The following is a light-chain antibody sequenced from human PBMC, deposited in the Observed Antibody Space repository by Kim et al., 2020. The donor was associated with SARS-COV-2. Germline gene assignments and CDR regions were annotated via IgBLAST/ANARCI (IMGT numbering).Light chain of an antibody. Sequence: QLVLTQSPSASASLGASVKLTCTLSSGLSSYSIAWHQQQPEKGPRYLMKLNSDGSHSKGDGIPDRFSGSSSGAERHLTISSLQSDDEADYYCQTWGTGTVVFGGGTQLTVL. J-gene: IGLJ2*01. CDR1: SGLSSYS. CDR2: LNSDGSH. CDR3: QTWGTGTVV. V-gene: IGLV4-69*01.